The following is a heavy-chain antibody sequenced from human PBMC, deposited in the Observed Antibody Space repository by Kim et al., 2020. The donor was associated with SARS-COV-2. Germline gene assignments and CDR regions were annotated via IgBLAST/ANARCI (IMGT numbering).Heavy chain of an antibody. V-gene: IGHV4-34*01. CDR3: ARGHTGVVPAPILGLGPFYYYYNMDV. J-gene: IGHJ6*03. Sequence: SETLSLTCAVSGGSLSGYSWNWIRQPPGKGLEWIGEINHSGGTKYSPSLKSRVTMSIDTSKSHFSLRLTSVTAADTAVYFCARGHTGVVPAPILGLGPFYYYYNMDVWGRGTTVTVSS. D-gene: IGHD2-2*01. CDR1: GGSLSGYS. CDR2: INHSGGT.